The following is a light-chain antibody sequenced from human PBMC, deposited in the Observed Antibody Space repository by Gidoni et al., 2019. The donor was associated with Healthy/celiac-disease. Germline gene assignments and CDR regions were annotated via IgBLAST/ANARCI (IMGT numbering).Light chain of an antibody. CDR1: QSISSW. CDR2: DAS. Sequence: DIQMTQSPSTLPASVGARVTITCLASQSISSWLALYQQKPGKAPKLLDYDASSLESGVPSRFSGSGSGTEFTLTISSLQPDDFATYCCQQYNSYSWTFGQGTKVEIK. V-gene: IGKV1-5*01. CDR3: QQYNSYSWT. J-gene: IGKJ1*01.